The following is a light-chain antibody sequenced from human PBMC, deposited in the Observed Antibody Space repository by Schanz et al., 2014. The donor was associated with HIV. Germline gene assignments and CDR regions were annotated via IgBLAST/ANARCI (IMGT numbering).Light chain of an antibody. CDR2: QAS. CDR1: QYISRW. CDR3: QQFHTYPYT. V-gene: IGKV1-5*03. Sequence: DIQMTQSPSTLSASVGDGVTITCRASQYISRWLAWYQQKPGQAPHLLIYQASTLQTGVSSRFSGSGPGTEFTLTISGLLPDDFATYFCQQFHTYPYTFGQGTKLEIK. J-gene: IGKJ2*01.